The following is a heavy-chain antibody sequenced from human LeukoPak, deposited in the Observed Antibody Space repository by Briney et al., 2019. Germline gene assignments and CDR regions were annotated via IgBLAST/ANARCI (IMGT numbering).Heavy chain of an antibody. D-gene: IGHD2-15*01. CDR1: GYTFTSYD. CDR3: ARDLSSVVVAGYYYYYYGMDV. CDR2: MIPNSGNT. Sequence: ASVKVSCKASGYTFTSYDINWVRQATGQGLEWMGWMIPNSGNTGYAQKFQGRVTMTRNTSISTAYMELSSLRSEDTAVYYCARDLSSVVVAGYYYYYYGMDVWGQGTTVTVSS. V-gene: IGHV1-8*01. J-gene: IGHJ6*02.